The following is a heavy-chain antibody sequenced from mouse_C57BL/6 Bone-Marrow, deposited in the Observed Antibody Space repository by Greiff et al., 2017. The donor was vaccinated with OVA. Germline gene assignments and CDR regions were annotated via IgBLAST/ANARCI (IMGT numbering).Heavy chain of an antibody. D-gene: IGHD2-4*01. Sequence: EVQLQESGGDLVKPGGSLKLSCAASGFTFSSYGMSWVRQTPDKRLEWVATISSGGSYTYYPDSVKGRFTISRDNAKNTLYLQMSSLKSEDTAMYYCARQGDYRAYRGQGTLVTVSA. V-gene: IGHV5-6*01. J-gene: IGHJ3*01. CDR3: ARQGDYRAY. CDR2: ISSGGSYT. CDR1: GFTFSSYG.